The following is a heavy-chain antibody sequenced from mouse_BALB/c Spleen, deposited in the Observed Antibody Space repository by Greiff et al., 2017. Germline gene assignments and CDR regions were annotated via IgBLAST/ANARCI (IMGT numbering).Heavy chain of an antibody. CDR1: GFTFSNYW. CDR3: TRLYYGSSYGAMDY. D-gene: IGHD1-1*01. J-gene: IGHJ4*01. V-gene: IGHV6-6*02. CDR2: IRLKSNNYAT. Sequence: EVKVEESGGGLVQPGGSMKLSCVASGFTFSNYWMNWVRQSPEKGLEWVAEIRLKSNNYATHYAESVKGRFTISRDDSKSSVYLQMNNLRAEDTGIYYCTRLYYGSSYGAMDYWGQGTSVTVSS.